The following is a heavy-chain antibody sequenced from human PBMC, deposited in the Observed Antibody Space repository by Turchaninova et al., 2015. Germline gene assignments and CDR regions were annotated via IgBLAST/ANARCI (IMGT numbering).Heavy chain of an antibody. D-gene: IGHD1-1*01. CDR1: GFSLSNGRMG. CDR3: ARIQRQRNWFDP. CDR2: FFANAEK. Sequence: QVTLKESGPVLVNPTETLTLTCTVPGFSLSNGRMGVSWTRQPPGKALEWLAHFFANAEKSYSTSRKSRLTISKDTSKSQVVLTMTNVDPVDTATYYCARIQRQRNWFDPWGQGTLVTVSS. V-gene: IGHV2-26*02. J-gene: IGHJ5*02.